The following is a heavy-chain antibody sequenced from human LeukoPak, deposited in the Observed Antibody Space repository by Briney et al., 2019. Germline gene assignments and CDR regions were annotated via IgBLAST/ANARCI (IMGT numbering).Heavy chain of an antibody. D-gene: IGHD3-9*01. V-gene: IGHV3-7*01. CDR1: GFTFKSYW. Sequence: GGSLRLSCVVSGFTFKSYWMSWVRQAPGKGLEWVANIKQDGSEKYYVDSVKGRFTISRDNAKNSLYLQMNSLRAEDTAVYYCARDLSYDILTGYYQGNYYFDYWGQGTLVTVSS. J-gene: IGHJ4*02. CDR3: ARDLSYDILTGYYQGNYYFDY. CDR2: IKQDGSEK.